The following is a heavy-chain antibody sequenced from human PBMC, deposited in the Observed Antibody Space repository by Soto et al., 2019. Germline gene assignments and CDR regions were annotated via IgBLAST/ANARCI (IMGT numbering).Heavy chain of an antibody. CDR2: ISSSWTV. V-gene: IGHV4-59*01. Sequence: SSTXSLTGSVCGFSIMDYFFTLIRHSPGRGLELIGYISSSWTVNYNSSLKSRVTISLDRSRNQFSLKMSSVTAADTAVYFCARERNMEIQGNSYYYGMDVWGQGTKVTVP. D-gene: IGHD2-21*01. J-gene: IGHJ6*02. CDR1: GFSIMDYF. CDR3: ARERNMEIQGNSYYYGMDV.